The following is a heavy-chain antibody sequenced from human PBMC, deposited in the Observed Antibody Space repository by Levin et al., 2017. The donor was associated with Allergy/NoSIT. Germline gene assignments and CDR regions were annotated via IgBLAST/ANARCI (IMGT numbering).Heavy chain of an antibody. CDR2: INGDGSAT. D-gene: IGHD1-20*01. J-gene: IGHJ3*01. CDR1: GSTFSSYW. CDR3: ARLIGTVDGVGYDV. V-gene: IGHV3-74*01. Sequence: GGSLRLSCAASGSTFSSYWMHWVRQAPGKGLVWVSRINGDGSATDYADSVKGRFTISRDNSKDTLYLQMNTLRAEDSAVYYCARLIGTVDGVGYDVWGQGTMVTVSS.